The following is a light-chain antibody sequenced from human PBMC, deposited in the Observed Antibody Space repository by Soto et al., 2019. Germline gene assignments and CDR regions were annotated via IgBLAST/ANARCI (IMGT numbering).Light chain of an antibody. J-gene: IGKJ3*01. Sequence: EIVLTQSPGSLSLAPGDGATLSCTASQSVRSTYVAWCQQKPGQAPRVVIYGASTRATGIPERFSGSGSGTEFTLSISRLEPEDFGVYHCKLYGRSPRFTFGPGTKVEIX. V-gene: IGKV3-20*01. CDR1: QSVRSTY. CDR2: GAS. CDR3: KLYGRSPRFT.